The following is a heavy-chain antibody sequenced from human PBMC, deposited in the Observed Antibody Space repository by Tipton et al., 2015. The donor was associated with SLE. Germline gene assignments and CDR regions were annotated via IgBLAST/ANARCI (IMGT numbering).Heavy chain of an antibody. CDR1: SGSVSSGAYY. CDR2: VFSSGTT. CDR3: ARAEFSSNWYMYWHFDL. D-gene: IGHD6-13*01. J-gene: IGHJ2*01. Sequence: TLSLTCTVSSGSVSSGAYYWSWIRQHPGKGLEWIGYVFSSGTTYYNPSLKSRVTISRDTSGNHFSLNLNSVTAADTAVYYCARAEFSSNWYMYWHFDLWGRGTLVTVSS. V-gene: IGHV4-30-4*01.